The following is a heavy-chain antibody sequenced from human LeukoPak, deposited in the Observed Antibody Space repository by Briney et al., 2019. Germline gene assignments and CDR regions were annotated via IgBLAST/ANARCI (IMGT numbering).Heavy chain of an antibody. V-gene: IGHV3-23*01. CDR1: GFTFSGYA. CDR3: VRDEDLYSPTWYLFED. Sequence: GGSLRLSCAASGFTFSGYAMTWVRQAPGKGLEWVSGITSSGASAYYAASVKGRFTVSRDNSENMLYLQINNLSAEDTGTYYCVRDEDLYSPTWYLFEDWGQGTLVTVSS. D-gene: IGHD5-12*01. CDR2: ITSSGASA. J-gene: IGHJ4*02.